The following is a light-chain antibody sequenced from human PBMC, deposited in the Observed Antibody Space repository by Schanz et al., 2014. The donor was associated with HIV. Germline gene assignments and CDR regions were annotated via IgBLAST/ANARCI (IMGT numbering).Light chain of an antibody. CDR3: QSYDSSLSVV. CDR1: ISTIARRT. V-gene: IGLV1-44*01. J-gene: IGLJ2*01. CDR2: SNN. Sequence: QSVLTQPPSASGTPGQTVTISCSGSISTIARRTVNWYQQLPGAAPKLLIYSNNQRPSGVPARFSASKSGTSASLAITGLQAEDEAHYYCQSYDSSLSVVFGGGTKLTVL.